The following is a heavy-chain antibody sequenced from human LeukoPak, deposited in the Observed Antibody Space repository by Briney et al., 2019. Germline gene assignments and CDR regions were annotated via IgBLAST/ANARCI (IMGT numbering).Heavy chain of an antibody. Sequence: PSETLSLTCAVYGGSFSGYYWSWIRQPPVKGLEWIGEINHSGSTNYNPSLKSRVTISVDTSKNQFSLKLSSVTAADTAVYYCARGPLRSSYRSNDYWGQGTLVTVSS. CDR2: INHSGST. CDR1: GGSFSGYY. J-gene: IGHJ4*02. D-gene: IGHD3-3*01. V-gene: IGHV4-34*01. CDR3: ARGPLRSSYRSNDY.